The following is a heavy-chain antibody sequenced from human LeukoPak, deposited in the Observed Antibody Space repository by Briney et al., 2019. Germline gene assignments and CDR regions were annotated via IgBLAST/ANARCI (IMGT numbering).Heavy chain of an antibody. CDR1: GGSISSSSYY. Sequence: SETLSLTCTVSGGSISSSSYYWSWIRQPPGKGLEWIGYIYYSGSTNYNPSLKSRVTISVDTSKNQLSLKLSSVTAADTAVYYCARDRGTWNDDGFDYWGQGTLVTVSS. D-gene: IGHD1-1*01. CDR3: ARDRGTWNDDGFDY. CDR2: IYYSGST. V-gene: IGHV4-61*01. J-gene: IGHJ4*02.